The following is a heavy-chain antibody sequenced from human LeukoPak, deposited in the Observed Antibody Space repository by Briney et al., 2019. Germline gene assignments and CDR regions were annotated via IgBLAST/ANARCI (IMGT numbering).Heavy chain of an antibody. D-gene: IGHD4-17*01. CDR2: INPSGGST. CDR1: GYTFTSYY. J-gene: IGHJ4*02. Sequence: ASVKVSCKASGYTFTSYYMHWVRQAPGQGLELMGIINPSGGSTSYAQKFQGRVTMTRDTSTSTVYMELSSLRSEDTAVYYCARSAVTTIGFDYWGQGTLVTVSS. V-gene: IGHV1-46*03. CDR3: ARSAVTTIGFDY.